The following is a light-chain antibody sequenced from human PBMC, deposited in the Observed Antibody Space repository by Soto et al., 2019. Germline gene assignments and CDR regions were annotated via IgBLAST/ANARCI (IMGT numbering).Light chain of an antibody. V-gene: IGLV1-44*01. CDR1: SSNIGSNT. J-gene: IGLJ3*02. CDR2: NNN. CDR3: GAWHDSLNSWV. Sequence: QSVLTRPTSASGTPGQRVTISCSGSSSNIGSNTVNWYRQLPGTAPKLLIYNNNQRPSGVPDRFSGSKSGTSASLAISGLQSEDEADYYCGAWHDSLNSWVFGGGTKVTVL.